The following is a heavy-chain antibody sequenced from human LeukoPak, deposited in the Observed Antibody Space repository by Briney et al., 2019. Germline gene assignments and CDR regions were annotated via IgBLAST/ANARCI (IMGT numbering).Heavy chain of an antibody. CDR3: AKVGDYYDSSGYHYYFDY. D-gene: IGHD3-22*01. CDR1: GFTFSSYA. Sequence: GGSLRLSCADSGFTFSSYAMSWVRQAPGKGLEWDSAISGSGGSTYYADSVKGRFTISRDNSKNTLYLQMNSLRGEDTAVYYCAKVGDYYDSSGYHYYFDYWGQGILVTVSS. CDR2: ISGSGGST. V-gene: IGHV3-23*01. J-gene: IGHJ4*02.